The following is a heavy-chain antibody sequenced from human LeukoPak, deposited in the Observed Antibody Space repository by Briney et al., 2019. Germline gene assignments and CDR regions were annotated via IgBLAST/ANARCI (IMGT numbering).Heavy chain of an antibody. D-gene: IGHD3-22*01. CDR2: IICEGSST. J-gene: IGHJ4*02. CDR3: VRDWGYDSSGYWQKYFDI. Sequence: PGGSLRLSCAASGFTFSIYAMSWVRQAPGKGRGGVAVIICEGSSTNYAASVKGRFTITRDNAKNTVYLQMNRLRAEDTGVYYCVRDWGYDSSGYWQKYFDIWGQGTLVTVSS. CDR1: GFTFSIYA. V-gene: IGHV3-23*01.